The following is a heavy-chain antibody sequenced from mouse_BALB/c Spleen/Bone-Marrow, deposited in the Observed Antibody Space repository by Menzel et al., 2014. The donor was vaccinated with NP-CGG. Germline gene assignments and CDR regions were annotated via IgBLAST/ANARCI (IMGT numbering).Heavy chain of an antibody. CDR1: GFTFTDYY. CDR2: IRNEANGYTT. CDR3: ARDYGNYVRFAY. V-gene: IGHV7-3*02. J-gene: IGHJ3*01. Sequence: EVKVVESGGGLVQPGGSLRLSCATSGFTFTDYYMSWVRQPPGKALEWLGFIRNEANGYTTEYSASVKGRFAISRDNSQSILYLQMNTLRAEDSATYYCARDYGNYVRFAYWGQGTLVTVSA. D-gene: IGHD2-1*01.